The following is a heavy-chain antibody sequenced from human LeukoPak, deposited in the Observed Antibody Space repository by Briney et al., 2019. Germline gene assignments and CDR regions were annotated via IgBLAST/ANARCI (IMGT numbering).Heavy chain of an antibody. Sequence: PGGSLRLSCAASGFTFSSYAMSWVRQAPGKELEWVSAISGSGGSTYYADSVKGRFTISRDNSKNTLYLQMNSLRAEDTAVYYCAKGSWIQLWLFDYWGQGTLVTVSS. CDR2: ISGSGGST. V-gene: IGHV3-23*01. CDR3: AKGSWIQLWLFDY. CDR1: GFTFSSYA. J-gene: IGHJ4*02. D-gene: IGHD5-18*01.